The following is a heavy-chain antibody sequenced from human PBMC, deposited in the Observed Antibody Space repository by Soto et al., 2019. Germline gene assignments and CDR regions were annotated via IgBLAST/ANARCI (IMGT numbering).Heavy chain of an antibody. CDR2: INHSGST. J-gene: IGHJ6*03. CDR3: ANILPYYDRLTGYYTGVGYMDV. CDR1: GGSFSSYY. Sequence: SETLSLTCAVYGGSFSSYYWSWIRQPPGEGLEWIGEINHSGSTNYNPSLRSRVTISVDTSKNQFSLKVSSVTAADTAVFYCANILPYYDRLTGYYTGVGYMDVWGRGTTVTVSS. V-gene: IGHV4-34*01. D-gene: IGHD3-9*01.